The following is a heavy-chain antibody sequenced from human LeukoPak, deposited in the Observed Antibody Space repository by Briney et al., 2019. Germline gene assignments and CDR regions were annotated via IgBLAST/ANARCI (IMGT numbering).Heavy chain of an antibody. CDR1: GFTFSSYG. D-gene: IGHD6-19*01. J-gene: IGHJ4*02. Sequence: GGSLRLSCAASGFTFSSYGMHWVRQAPGKGLEWVAVIWYDGSNKYYADSVKGRFTISRDNSKNTLYLQMNSLRAEDTAVYCCARESIAVAGNFDYWGQGTLVTVSS. V-gene: IGHV3-33*01. CDR3: ARESIAVAGNFDY. CDR2: IWYDGSNK.